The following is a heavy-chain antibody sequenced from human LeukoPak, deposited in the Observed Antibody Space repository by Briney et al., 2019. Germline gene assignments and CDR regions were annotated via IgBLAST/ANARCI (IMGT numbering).Heavy chain of an antibody. Sequence: GGSLRLSCAASRFTFSSYAMSWVRQAPGKGLEWVSAISGSGGVTYYADSVKGRFTISRDNSNNTLYLQMNSLRAEDTAVYYCAKYGMSGWYIRPWFDPWGQGTLVTVSS. V-gene: IGHV3-23*01. CDR3: AKYGMSGWYIRPWFDP. J-gene: IGHJ5*02. CDR1: RFTFSSYA. D-gene: IGHD6-19*01. CDR2: ISGSGGVT.